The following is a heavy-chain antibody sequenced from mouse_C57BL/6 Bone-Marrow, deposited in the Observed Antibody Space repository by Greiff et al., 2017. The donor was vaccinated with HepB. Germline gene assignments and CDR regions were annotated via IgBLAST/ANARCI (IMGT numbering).Heavy chain of an antibody. Sequence: EVKLVESGGGLVKPGGSLKLSCAASGFTFSSYAMSWVRQTPEKRLEWVATISDGGSYTYYPDNVKGRFTISRDNAKNNPYLQMSHLKSEDTAMYYCARGGIYFGNYDWYFDVWGTGTTVTVSS. V-gene: IGHV5-4*03. CDR1: GFTFSSYA. J-gene: IGHJ1*03. CDR3: ARGGIYFGNYDWYFDV. D-gene: IGHD2-1*01. CDR2: ISDGGSYT.